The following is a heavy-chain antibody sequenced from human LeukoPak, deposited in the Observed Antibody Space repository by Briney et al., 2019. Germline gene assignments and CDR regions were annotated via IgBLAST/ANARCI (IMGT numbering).Heavy chain of an antibody. CDR2: ISWDGSSI. CDR3: GKDRDALIRGVTIDF. V-gene: IGHV3-9*01. CDR1: GFTFDNYG. D-gene: IGHD3-10*01. J-gene: IGHJ4*02. Sequence: PGRSLRLSCVASGFTFDNYGMHWVRQAPGKGLEWVSGISWDGSSIGYADSVNGRFTISRDNAKNSLFLQMNSLRAEDTALYYCGKDRDALIRGVTIDFWGQGTLVTVSS.